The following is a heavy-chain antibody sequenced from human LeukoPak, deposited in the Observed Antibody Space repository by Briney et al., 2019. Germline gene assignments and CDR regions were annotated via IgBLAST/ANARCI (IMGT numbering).Heavy chain of an antibody. CDR2: MNPNSGNT. J-gene: IGHJ6*02. D-gene: IGHD2-15*01. CDR3: ASVYCSGGSCYDRFYYYGMDV. V-gene: IGHV1-8*01. Sequence: GASVKVSCKASGYTFTSYDINWVRQATGQGREWMGWMNPNSGNTGYAQKFQGRVTMTRNTSISTAYMELSSLRSEDTAVYYCASVYCSGGSCYDRFYYYGMDVWGQGTTVTVSS. CDR1: GYTFTSYD.